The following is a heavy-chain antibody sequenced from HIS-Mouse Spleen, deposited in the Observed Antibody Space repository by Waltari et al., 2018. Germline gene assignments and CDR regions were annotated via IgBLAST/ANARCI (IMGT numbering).Heavy chain of an antibody. CDR2: ILYDGSNK. J-gene: IGHJ4*02. CDR1: GFTFSSYG. V-gene: IGHV3-33*06. Sequence: QVQLVESGGGVVQPGRSLRLSCAASGFTFSSYGMHWVRQVRGKGLWCVAVILYDGSNKYYADAVKSRLTISRDNSKNTLYLQMNSLRAEDTAVYYCAKDRNSSSSRYYFDYWGQGTLVTVSS. D-gene: IGHD6-6*01. CDR3: AKDRNSSSSRYYFDY.